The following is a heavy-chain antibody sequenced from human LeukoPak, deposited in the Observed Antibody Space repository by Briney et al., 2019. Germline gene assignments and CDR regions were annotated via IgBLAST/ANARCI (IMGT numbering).Heavy chain of an antibody. D-gene: IGHD4-11*01. J-gene: IGHJ4*02. CDR3: AKGRMGTTFDD. CDR2: ISGSGGGT. CDR1: GFTFSSSA. V-gene: IGHV3-23*01. Sequence: PGGSLRLSCAASGFTFSSSAMNWVRQAPGKGLEWVSAISGSGGGTYYADSVEGRFTISKDNSQNTLYLQMSSLSAEDTAVYYCAKGRMGTTFDDWGQGTLVTVSS.